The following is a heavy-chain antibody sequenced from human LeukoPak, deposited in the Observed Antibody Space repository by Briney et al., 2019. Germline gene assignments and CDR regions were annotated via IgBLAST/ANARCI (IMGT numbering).Heavy chain of an antibody. CDR1: GFTFGTSW. CDR2: MNYDGSNT. V-gene: IGHV3-7*01. J-gene: IGHJ4*02. D-gene: IGHD3-16*01. CDR3: ARDPAYAAIDY. Sequence: GGSLTLSCATSGFTFGTSWMALIRRAPGKGLEWVANMNYDGSNTYYVNSVRGRFTISRDNVKNSLYLQMNSLRVEDTAVYYCARDPAYAAIDYWGQGTLVTVSS.